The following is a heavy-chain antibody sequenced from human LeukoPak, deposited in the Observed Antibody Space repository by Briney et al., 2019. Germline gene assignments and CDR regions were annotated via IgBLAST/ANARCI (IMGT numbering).Heavy chain of an antibody. CDR2: IYYSGST. D-gene: IGHD3-10*01. CDR3: ARQALRFVGEVSDY. J-gene: IGHJ4*02. V-gene: IGHV4-39*01. CDR1: VDSISSSRYY. Sequence: SETLSLTCTVSVDSISSSRYYWGWIRQPPGKGLEWIGSIYYSGSTYYNPSLKSRVTISVDTSKNHFSLKLSALTAAYTAVYYCARQALRFVGEVSDYWGQGTLVTVSP.